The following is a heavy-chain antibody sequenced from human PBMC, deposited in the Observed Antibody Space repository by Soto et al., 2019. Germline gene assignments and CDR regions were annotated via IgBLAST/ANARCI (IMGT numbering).Heavy chain of an antibody. V-gene: IGHV3-23*01. J-gene: IGHJ4*02. Sequence: EVQLLESGGGLVQPGGSLRLSCAASGFTFSSYPMSWVRQAPGKGLEWVSTISGSGGSTYYADSVKGRFTISRDNSKNTLYLQMHGLRAEDTALYYCAKGKGGSLSYLFDYWGQGTLVTVSS. CDR1: GFTFSSYP. D-gene: IGHD3-16*01. CDR2: ISGSGGST. CDR3: AKGKGGSLSYLFDY.